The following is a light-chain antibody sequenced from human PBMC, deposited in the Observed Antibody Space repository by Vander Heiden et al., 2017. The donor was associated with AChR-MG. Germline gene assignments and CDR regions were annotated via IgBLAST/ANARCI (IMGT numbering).Light chain of an antibody. Sequence: SSELTHDPAVSVALGQTVRITCQGDSLRSYYASWYQQKPGQAPVLVIYGKNNRPSGIPDRFSGSSSGNTASLTITGAQAEDEADYYCNSRDSSGNHLGVFGGGTKLTVL. J-gene: IGLJ2*01. CDR3: NSRDSSGNHLGV. CDR1: SLRSYY. V-gene: IGLV3-19*01. CDR2: GKN.